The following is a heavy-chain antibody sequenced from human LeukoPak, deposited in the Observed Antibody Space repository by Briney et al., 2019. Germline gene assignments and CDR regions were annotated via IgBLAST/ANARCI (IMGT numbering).Heavy chain of an antibody. Sequence: GSSVKVSCKASGGTCSSYAISWVRQAPGQGLEWMGRIIPIFGTAKYAQKFQGRVTITTDESTSTAYMELSSLRSEDTAVYYCARAAVLYDGYMDVWGKGTTVTVSS. D-gene: IGHD5/OR15-5a*01. V-gene: IGHV1-69*05. CDR1: GGTCSSYA. J-gene: IGHJ6*03. CDR2: IIPIFGTA. CDR3: ARAAVLYDGYMDV.